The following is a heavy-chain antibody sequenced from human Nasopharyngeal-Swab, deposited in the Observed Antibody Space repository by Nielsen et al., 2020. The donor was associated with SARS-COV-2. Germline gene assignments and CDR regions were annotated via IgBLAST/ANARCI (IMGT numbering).Heavy chain of an antibody. Sequence: GGSLRLSCVASGSSFRTYGMSWVRQAPGKGLEWVAVIWYDGSNKYYADSVKGRFTISRDNAENSLYLQMNSLRAEDTAVYYCARVTAYFDSWGQGTLVTVSS. CDR3: ARVTAYFDS. V-gene: IGHV3-33*08. D-gene: IGHD5-18*01. J-gene: IGHJ4*02. CDR2: IWYDGSNK. CDR1: GSSFRTYG.